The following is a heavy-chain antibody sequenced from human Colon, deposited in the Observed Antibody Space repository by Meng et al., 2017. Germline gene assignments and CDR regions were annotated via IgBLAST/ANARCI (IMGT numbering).Heavy chain of an antibody. D-gene: IGHD3-10*01. CDR2: IHHNGITM. CDR1: GFTFNSYE. CDR3: ARELWFGEFL. Sequence: GESLKISCIASGFTFNSYEMNWVRQAPGKGLEWVSYIHHNGITMDYADSVKGRFTMSRDNAKNSLYLQMNSLRVEDTAVYYCARELWFGEFLWGPGTLVTVAS. V-gene: IGHV3-48*03. J-gene: IGHJ4*01.